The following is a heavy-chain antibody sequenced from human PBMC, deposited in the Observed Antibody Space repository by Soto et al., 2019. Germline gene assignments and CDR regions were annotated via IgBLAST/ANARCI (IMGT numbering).Heavy chain of an antibody. CDR3: ARDLRLNKRIMMTFGGVNDAFDI. CDR1: GGTFSSYG. D-gene: IGHD3-16*01. Sequence: SVKVSCKASGGTFSSYGISWVRQAPGQGLEWMGGIIPIFGTANYAQKFQGRVTITADESTSTAYMELSSLRSEDTAVYYCARDLRLNKRIMMTFGGVNDAFDIWG. V-gene: IGHV1-69*13. CDR2: IIPIFGTA. J-gene: IGHJ3*02.